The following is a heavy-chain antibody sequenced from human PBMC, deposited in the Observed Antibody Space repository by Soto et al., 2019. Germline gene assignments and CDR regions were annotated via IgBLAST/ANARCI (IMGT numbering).Heavy chain of an antibody. Sequence: SETLSLTCTVSGGSISSGGYSWSWIRQPPGKGLEWIGYIYHSGSTYYNPSLKSRVTISVDRSKNQFSLKLSSVTAADTAMYYCARHADLAPTDWGQGTLVTVSS. CDR3: ARHADLAPTD. D-gene: IGHD1-1*01. CDR2: IYHSGST. J-gene: IGHJ4*02. CDR1: GGSISSGGYS. V-gene: IGHV4-30-2*01.